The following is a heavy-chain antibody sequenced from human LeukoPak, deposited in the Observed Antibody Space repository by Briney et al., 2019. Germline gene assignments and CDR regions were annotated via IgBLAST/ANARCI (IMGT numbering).Heavy chain of an antibody. J-gene: IGHJ4*02. CDR3: ARYYYDSRYYFDY. V-gene: IGHV4-61*01. CDR2: IYYSGST. D-gene: IGHD3-22*01. Sequence: SETLSLTCTVSGGSVSSGSYYWSWIRQPPGKGLEWIGHIYYSGSTNYNPSLKSRVTISIDTSKNQFSLRLSSVTAADTAMYYCARYYYDSRYYFDYWGQGTLVTVSS. CDR1: GGSVSSGSYY.